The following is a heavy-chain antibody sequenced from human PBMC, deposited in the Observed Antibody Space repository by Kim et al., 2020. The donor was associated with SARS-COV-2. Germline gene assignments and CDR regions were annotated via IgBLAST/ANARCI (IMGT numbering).Heavy chain of an antibody. Sequence: SETLSLTCTVFGGSISSRSHYWGWVRQPPGRGLEWIGTVYFSGSTFYNPALKSRVAMSVDTSKNQFSLSLRSVTAADTAVYYCARVPSFYYTSGIYRWF. D-gene: IGHD3-10*01. J-gene: IGHJ5*01. CDR3: ARVPSFYYTSGIYRWF. CDR1: GGSISSRSHY. CDR2: VYFSGST. V-gene: IGHV4-39*07.